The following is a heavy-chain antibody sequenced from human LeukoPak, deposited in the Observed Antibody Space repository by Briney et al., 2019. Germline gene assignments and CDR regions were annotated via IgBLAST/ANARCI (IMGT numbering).Heavy chain of an antibody. CDR2: SNPNSGGT. CDR3: ARESQANGGSYFTTGYYFDS. Sequence: ASVKVSCKASGYTFTCYYMHWVRQAPGQGLEWMGWSNPNSGGTNYAQKFQGRVTMTRDTSISTAYMELSRLRSDDTAVYYCARESQANGGSYFTTGYYFDSWGQGTLVTVSS. V-gene: IGHV1-2*02. CDR1: GYTFTCYY. J-gene: IGHJ4*02. D-gene: IGHD1-26*01.